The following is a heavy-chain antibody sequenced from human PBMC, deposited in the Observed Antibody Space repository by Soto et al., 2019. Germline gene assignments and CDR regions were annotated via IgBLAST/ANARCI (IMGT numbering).Heavy chain of an antibody. D-gene: IGHD6-6*01. CDR3: AIEYSSSPPYYPIGY. CDR1: GGTFSSYS. Sequence: SVKVSCKASGGTFSSYSISWVRQAPGQGLEWMGGIIPIFGTANYAQKFQGRVTITADESTSTAYMELSSLRSEDTAVYYCAIEYSSSPPYYPIGYSGQGTLVTVST. V-gene: IGHV1-69*13. CDR2: IIPIFGTA. J-gene: IGHJ4*02.